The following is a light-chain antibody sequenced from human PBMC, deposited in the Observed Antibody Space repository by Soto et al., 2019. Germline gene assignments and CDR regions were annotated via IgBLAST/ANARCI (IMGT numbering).Light chain of an antibody. CDR1: QSVSND. CDR3: QQYNKGRWT. CDR2: GAS. Sequence: EIVMTQSPATLSVSPGERVTLSCRASQSVSNDLAWYQQKPGQAPRLLIYGASSRATGIPARFSGSGSGTDFPLTIISLQSEDFAVYSCQQYNKGRWTFGQGTKVDIK. V-gene: IGKV3-15*01. J-gene: IGKJ1*01.